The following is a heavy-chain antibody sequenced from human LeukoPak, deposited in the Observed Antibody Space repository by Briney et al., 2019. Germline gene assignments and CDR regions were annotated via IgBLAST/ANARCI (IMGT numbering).Heavy chain of an antibody. CDR1: GFTFSSYW. D-gene: IGHD3-3*01. J-gene: IGHJ3*02. Sequence: GGSLRLSCAASGFTFSSYWMSWVRQATGKGLEWVANIKQDGSEKYYVHSVKGRFTISRDNAKNSLYLQMNSLRAEDTAVYYCARVLRITILGVVIPPRGAFDIWGQGTMVTVSS. V-gene: IGHV3-7*01. CDR2: IKQDGSEK. CDR3: ARVLRITILGVVIPPRGAFDI.